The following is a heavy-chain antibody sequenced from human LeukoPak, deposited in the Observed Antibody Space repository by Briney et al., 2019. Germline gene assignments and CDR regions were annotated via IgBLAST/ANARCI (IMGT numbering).Heavy chain of an antibody. CDR1: GGSISSYY. D-gene: IGHD3/OR15-3a*01. J-gene: IGHJ4*02. V-gene: IGHV4-39*07. Sequence: SETLSLTCTVSGGSISSYYWGWIRQPPGKGLEWIGSIFYSGTTYYNPSLKSRVTISVDTSKNQFSLKLSSVTAADTAVYYCARLRGTGRDLFDYWGQGTLVTVSS. CDR2: IFYSGTT. CDR3: ARLRGTGRDLFDY.